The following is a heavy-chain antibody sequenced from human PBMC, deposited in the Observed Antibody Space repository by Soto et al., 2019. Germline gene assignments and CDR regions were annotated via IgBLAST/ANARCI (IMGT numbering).Heavy chain of an antibody. CDR2: ISAYNGNT. V-gene: IGHV1-18*01. J-gene: IGHJ4*02. Sequence: ASVKVSCKASGYTFTSYFISWVRQAPGQGLEWMGWISAYNGNTNYAQKLQGRVTMNTDTSTSTAYKELRSLRSDDTAVYYCARDGPPVDYWGQGTLVTVSS. CDR1: GYTFTSYF. CDR3: ARDGPPVDY.